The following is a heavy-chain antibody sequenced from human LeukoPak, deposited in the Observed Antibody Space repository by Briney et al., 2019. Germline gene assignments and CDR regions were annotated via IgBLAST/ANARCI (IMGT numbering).Heavy chain of an antibody. V-gene: IGHV3-53*03. Sequence: GGSLRLSCAASGFTLSRKYMSWVRQAPGKGLEWVAVIYTDGSTYYAESVKGRFTISRDNSKNTLYLQMNSLRAEDMAVYYCARDYGDLWGQGALVTVSS. CDR2: IYTDGST. D-gene: IGHD4/OR15-4a*01. CDR3: ARDYGDL. J-gene: IGHJ4*02. CDR1: GFTLSRKY.